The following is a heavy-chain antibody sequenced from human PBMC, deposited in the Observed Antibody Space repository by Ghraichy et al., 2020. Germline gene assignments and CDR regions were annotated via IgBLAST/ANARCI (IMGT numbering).Heavy chain of an antibody. Sequence: SETLSLTCTVSGGSISSYYWSWIRQPPGKGLEWIGYIYYSGSTNYNPSLKSRVTISVDTSKNQFSLKLSSVTAADTAVYYCASTPRRYYDFWSGNRDDAFDIWGQGTMVTVSS. CDR3: ASTPRRYYDFWSGNRDDAFDI. CDR1: GGSISSYY. V-gene: IGHV4-59*01. D-gene: IGHD3-3*01. CDR2: IYYSGST. J-gene: IGHJ3*02.